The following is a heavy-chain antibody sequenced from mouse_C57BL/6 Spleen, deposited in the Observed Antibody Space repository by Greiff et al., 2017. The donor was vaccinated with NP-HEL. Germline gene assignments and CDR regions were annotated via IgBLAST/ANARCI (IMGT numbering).Heavy chain of an antibody. CDR1: GFTFSSYA. J-gene: IGHJ2*01. CDR3: TRGDYGRGYFDY. Sequence: EVKLQESGEGLVKPGGSLKLSCAASGFTFSSYAMSWVRQTPEKRLEWVAYISSGGDYIYYADTVKGRFTISRDNARNTLYLQMSSLKSEDTAMYYCTRGDYGRGYFDYWGQGTTLTVSS. CDR2: ISSGGDYI. V-gene: IGHV5-9-1*02. D-gene: IGHD1-1*01.